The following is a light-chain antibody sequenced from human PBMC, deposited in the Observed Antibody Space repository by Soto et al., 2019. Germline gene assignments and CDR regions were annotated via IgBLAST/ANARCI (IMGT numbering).Light chain of an antibody. CDR1: QSVSSN. V-gene: IGKV3-15*01. J-gene: IGKJ1*01. CDR3: QQYNNWPGT. CDR2: GAS. Sequence: EIVMTQSPATLSVSPGERATLSCRASQSVSSNLAWYQQKPGQAPRLLIYGASTRATGIPARFSGSGSGTEFTRTISTLQSEDCAVYYCQQYNNWPGTFGQGTKVEIK.